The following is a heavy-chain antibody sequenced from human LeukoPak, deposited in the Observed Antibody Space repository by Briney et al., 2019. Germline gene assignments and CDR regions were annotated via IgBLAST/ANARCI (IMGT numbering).Heavy chain of an antibody. CDR2: VLYSGST. Sequence: SKTLSLTCTVSGVSISSGHYYWAWIRQPPGRGLECIASVLYSGSTYYDPSFNGRVTLSVDTSKNQFSLRLSSVTAADTAIYYCARHTIDTTLGGVPDYFDAWGQGTPVTVSS. V-gene: IGHV4-39*07. D-gene: IGHD3-16*01. J-gene: IGHJ5*02. CDR1: GVSISSGHYY. CDR3: ARHTIDTTLGGVPDYFDA.